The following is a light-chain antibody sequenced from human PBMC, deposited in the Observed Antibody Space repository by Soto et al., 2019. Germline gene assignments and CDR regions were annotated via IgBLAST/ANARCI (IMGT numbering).Light chain of an antibody. J-gene: IGLJ2*01. CDR1: SSDVGGYYS. CDR2: DVS. Sequence: QSALTQPASVSGSPGQSIAISCTGTSSDVGGYYSVSWYQQHPGKAPKLVIYDVSNRPSGVSNRFSGSKSGNTASLTISGLHAEDEADYYCSSYTSSSTRVFGGGTKLTVL. CDR3: SSYTSSSTRV. V-gene: IGLV2-14*01.